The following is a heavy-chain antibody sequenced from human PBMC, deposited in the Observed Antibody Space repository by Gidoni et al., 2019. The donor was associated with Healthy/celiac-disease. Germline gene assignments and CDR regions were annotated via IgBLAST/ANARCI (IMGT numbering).Heavy chain of an antibody. J-gene: IGHJ4*02. CDR3: ARVGEDTAPY. V-gene: IGHV1-69*04. CDR1: GGTFSSYA. D-gene: IGHD5-18*01. Sequence: QVQLVQSGAEVKKPGSSVKVSCKASGGTFSSYAISWVRQAPGQGLEWMGRIIPILGIANYAQKCQGRVTITADKSTSTAYMELSSLRSEDTAVYYCARVGEDTAPYWGQGTLVTVSS. CDR2: IIPILGIA.